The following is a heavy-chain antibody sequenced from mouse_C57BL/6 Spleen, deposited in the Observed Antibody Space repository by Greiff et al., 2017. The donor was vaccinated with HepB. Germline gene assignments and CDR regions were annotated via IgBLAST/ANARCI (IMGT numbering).Heavy chain of an antibody. V-gene: IGHV1-64*01. J-gene: IGHJ2*01. Sequence: QVQLQQPGAELVKPGASVKLSCKASGYTFTSYWMHWVKQRPGQGLEWIGMIRPNSGSTNYNEKFKSKATLTVDKSASTAYMQLRRLTSEDSAVYYCARRGIYYDYDVRDFDYWGQGTTLTVSS. CDR2: IRPNSGST. CDR1: GYTFTSYW. CDR3: ARRGIYYDYDVRDFDY. D-gene: IGHD2-4*01.